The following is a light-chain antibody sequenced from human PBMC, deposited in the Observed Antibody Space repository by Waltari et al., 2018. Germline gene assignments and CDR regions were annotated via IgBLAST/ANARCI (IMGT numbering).Light chain of an antibody. J-gene: IGKJ1*01. CDR2: GAS. Sequence: EIVLTQSPGTLSLSPGESATLSCRASQSVSSNYLAWYQQTPGQAPRLLSYGASYRATGIPDRFSGSGSGTDFTLTISRLEPEDFAVYYCQQYDRSPETFGQGTKVEIK. CDR3: QQYDRSPET. CDR1: QSVSSNY. V-gene: IGKV3-20*01.